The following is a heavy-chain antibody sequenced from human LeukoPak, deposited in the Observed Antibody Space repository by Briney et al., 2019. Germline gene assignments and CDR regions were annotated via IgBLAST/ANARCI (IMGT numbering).Heavy chain of an antibody. Sequence: PGGSLRLSCAASGFTFSDYIMNWVRQAPGKGLEWVASISRNSTYIHYADSVKGRFTISRDNARNSLFLQMNSLRAEDTAIYYCTRDEGYYFDSWGQGTQDTVSS. V-gene: IGHV3-21*01. CDR2: ISRNSTYI. CDR3: TRDEGYYFDS. J-gene: IGHJ4*02. CDR1: GFTFSDYI.